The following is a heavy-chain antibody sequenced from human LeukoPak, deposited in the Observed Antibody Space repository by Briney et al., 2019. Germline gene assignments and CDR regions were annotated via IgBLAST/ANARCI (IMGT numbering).Heavy chain of an antibody. Sequence: PGRSLRLSCAASGFTFNNFAIHWARQAPGKGLEWVAVISNDGNTKHYADSVKGRFTVSRDNSKNTLYLQLNGLRRDDAALYFCARESALHGWTSAHLDYWGQGTLVTVSS. D-gene: IGHD6-19*01. CDR1: GFTFNNFA. CDR2: ISNDGNTK. V-gene: IGHV3-30-3*01. CDR3: ARESALHGWTSAHLDY. J-gene: IGHJ4*02.